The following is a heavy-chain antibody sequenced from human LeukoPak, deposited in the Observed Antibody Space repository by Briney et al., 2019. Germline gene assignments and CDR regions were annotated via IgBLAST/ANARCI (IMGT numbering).Heavy chain of an antibody. D-gene: IGHD1-14*01. J-gene: IGHJ4*02. V-gene: IGHV4-59*08. CDR3: ARHEPLGGGAGDY. CDR1: GGSFTGHY. Sequence: SETLSLTCDVSGGSFTGHYWTWIRQPPGKGLEWIGYIYYSGNADSNPSLKSRVTMSVDTSRNQFSLKLTSVTAADTAVYYCARHEPLGGGAGDYWGQEILVTVSS. CDR2: IYYSGNA.